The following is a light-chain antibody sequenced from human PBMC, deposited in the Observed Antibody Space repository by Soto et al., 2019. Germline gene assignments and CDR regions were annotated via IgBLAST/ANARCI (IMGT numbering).Light chain of an antibody. V-gene: IGLV2-14*01. CDR2: EVS. CDR3: SSYVTTSTRV. CDR1: RSYIGYFDF. J-gene: IGLJ1*01. Sequence: QSVLTQPASVSGSPGQSITISCTGTRSYIGYFDFVSWYQQHPGKAPKLLIYEVSNRPSGVSDRFSGSKSGDTASLTISGLQAEDEADYYCSSYVTTSTRVFGTGTKVTVL.